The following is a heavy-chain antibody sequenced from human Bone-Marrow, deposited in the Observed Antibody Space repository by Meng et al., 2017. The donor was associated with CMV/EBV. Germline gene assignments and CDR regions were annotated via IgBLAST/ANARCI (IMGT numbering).Heavy chain of an antibody. CDR1: GFTFSSHA. V-gene: IGHV3-74*01. CDR3: ASTYGDYESGSYYYYGMDV. J-gene: IGHJ6*02. Sequence: GESLKISCAASGFTFSSHAMSWVRQAPGKGLVWVSRINSDGSSTSYADSVKGRFTISRDNAKNTLYLQMNSLRAEDTAVYYCASTYGDYESGSYYYYGMDVWGQGTTVTVSS. D-gene: IGHD4-17*01. CDR2: INSDGSST.